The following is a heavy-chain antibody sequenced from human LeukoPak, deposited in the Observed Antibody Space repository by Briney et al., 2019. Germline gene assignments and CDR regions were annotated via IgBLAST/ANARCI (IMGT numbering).Heavy chain of an antibody. CDR1: GGSISTYY. CDR2: IYFTGRT. J-gene: IGHJ4*02. V-gene: IGHV4-59*01. CDR3: ARGGYDSDFDY. Sequence: PSETLSLTCTVSGGSISTYYWSWIRLPPGKGLEWIAYIYFTGRTQYNPSLKSRVTISEDTSKNQFSLRLSSVTPGDTAVYYCARGGYDSDFDYWGQGTLVTVSS. D-gene: IGHD3-3*01.